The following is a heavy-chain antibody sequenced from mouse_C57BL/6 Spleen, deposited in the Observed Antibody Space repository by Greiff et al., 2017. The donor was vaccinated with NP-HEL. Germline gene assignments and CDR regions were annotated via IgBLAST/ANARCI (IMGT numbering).Heavy chain of an antibody. V-gene: IGHV1-26*01. CDR3: ARFNYGSSHDY. D-gene: IGHD1-1*01. CDR2: INPNNGGT. Sequence: EVQLQQSGPELVKPGASVKISCKASGYTFTDYYMNWVKQSPGKSLEWIGDINPNNGGTSYNQKFKGKATLTVDKSSSTAYMELRSLTSEDSAVYYCARFNYGSSHDYWGQGTTLTVSS. J-gene: IGHJ2*01. CDR1: GYTFTDYY.